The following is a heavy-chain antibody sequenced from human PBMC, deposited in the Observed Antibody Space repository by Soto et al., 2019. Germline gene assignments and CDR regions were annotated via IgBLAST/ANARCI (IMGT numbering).Heavy chain of an antibody. D-gene: IGHD4-17*01. CDR2: GXXXGXTX. CDR3: AKDVGYGGTLFDF. CDR1: GGTCEHFG. Sequence: PGVLLRVSWSAAGGTCEHFGRRWVRQAPGXGLEWXSTGXXXGXTXXXTXXXXGRFTISRDKSKTTVYLQMSSLRADDTATYSCAKDVGYGGTLFDFRGQGTLVTVSS. J-gene: IGHJ4*02. V-gene: IGHV3-23*01.